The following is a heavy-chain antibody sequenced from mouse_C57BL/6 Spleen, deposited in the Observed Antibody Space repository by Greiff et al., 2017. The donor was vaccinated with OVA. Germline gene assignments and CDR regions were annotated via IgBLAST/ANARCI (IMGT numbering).Heavy chain of an antibody. Sequence: EVKVEESGGGLVQPGGSMKLSCAASGFTFSDAWMDWVRQSPEKGLEWVAEIRNKANNHATYYAESVKGRFTISRDDSKSSVYLQMNSLRAEDTGIYYCTRPLIYDYDLYAMDYWGQGTSVTVSS. CDR1: GFTFSDAW. CDR3: TRPLIYDYDLYAMDY. CDR2: IRNKANNHAT. J-gene: IGHJ4*01. V-gene: IGHV6-6*01. D-gene: IGHD2-4*01.